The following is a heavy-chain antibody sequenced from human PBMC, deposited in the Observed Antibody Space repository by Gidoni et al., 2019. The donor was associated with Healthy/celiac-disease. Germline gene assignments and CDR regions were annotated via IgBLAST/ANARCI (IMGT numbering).Heavy chain of an antibody. Sequence: VQRGQSGAAVKTPGESLQLSFKGSVYSFTSYWLGWVRQLPGKGMEWMGIIYPGDSDTRYSPSFQGQVTISAEKSISTAYLQWSSLKASDTAMYYCARTWFDYSSTSCYEGYFDYWGQGTLVTVSS. CDR3: ARTWFDYSSTSCYEGYFDY. J-gene: IGHJ4*02. CDR2: IYPGDSDT. CDR1: VYSFTSYW. V-gene: IGHV5-51*01. D-gene: IGHD2-2*01.